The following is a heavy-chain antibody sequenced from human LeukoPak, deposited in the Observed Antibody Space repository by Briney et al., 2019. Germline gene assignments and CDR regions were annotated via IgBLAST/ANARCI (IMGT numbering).Heavy chain of an antibody. CDR2: IYPGGSDT. Sequence: GESLKISCKVFGYSFTRHWIGWVHQMPGKGLEWMGIIYPGGSDTRFSPSFQGQVTISADKSITTAYLQWSSLKASDTAMYYCATSNDYWGQGTLVTVSS. CDR1: GYSFTRHW. D-gene: IGHD4/OR15-4a*01. J-gene: IGHJ4*02. V-gene: IGHV5-51*07. CDR3: ATSNDY.